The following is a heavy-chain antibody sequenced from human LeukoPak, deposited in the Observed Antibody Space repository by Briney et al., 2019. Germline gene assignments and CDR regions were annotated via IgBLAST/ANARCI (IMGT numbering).Heavy chain of an antibody. CDR1: GGSISSGGYY. CDR2: IYHSGST. Sequence: ASETRSLTCTVSGGSISSGGYYWSWIRQPPGKGLEWIGYIYHSGSTYYNPSLKCRVTISVDRSKNQFSLKLSSVTAADTAVYYCARWPGETQRGYWGQGTLVTVSS. V-gene: IGHV4-30-2*01. CDR3: ARWPGETQRGY. J-gene: IGHJ4*02.